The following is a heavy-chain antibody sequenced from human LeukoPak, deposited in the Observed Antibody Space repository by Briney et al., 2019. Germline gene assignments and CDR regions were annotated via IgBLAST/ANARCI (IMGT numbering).Heavy chain of an antibody. CDR2: INHSGST. CDR1: GVSFSGFY. Sequence: PSETLSLTCSVYGVSFSGFYWNWIRQPPGKGLEWIGEINHSGSTHYSPSLKSRLSISVDPSKNQFSLKLSSVTAADTAVYYCARGGGYCTNNVCPPWFDPWGQGALVTVSP. D-gene: IGHD2-8*01. CDR3: ARGGGYCTNNVCPPWFDP. V-gene: IGHV4-34*01. J-gene: IGHJ5*02.